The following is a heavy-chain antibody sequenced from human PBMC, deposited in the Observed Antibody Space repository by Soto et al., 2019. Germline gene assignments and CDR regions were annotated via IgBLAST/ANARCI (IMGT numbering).Heavy chain of an antibody. D-gene: IGHD2-15*01. J-gene: IGHJ3*02. Sequence: GESLKISCQGSGYSFTSYWIGWVRQMPGKGLEWMGIIYPGDSDTRYSPSFQGQVAISADKSISTAYLQWISLKASDTAMYYCATDGGSDGGAFDIWGQGTMVTVSS. CDR2: IYPGDSDT. CDR1: GYSFTSYW. CDR3: ATDGGSDGGAFDI. V-gene: IGHV5-51*01.